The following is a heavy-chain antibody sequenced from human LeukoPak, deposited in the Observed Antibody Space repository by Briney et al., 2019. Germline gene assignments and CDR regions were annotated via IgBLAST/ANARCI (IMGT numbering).Heavy chain of an antibody. J-gene: IGHJ4*02. CDR1: GFTFSSYA. D-gene: IGHD6-13*01. CDR2: IRGSGDST. CDR3: AKDSRIPAGGTEPSDY. Sequence: GGSLRLSCAASGFTFSSYAMTWVRQAPGKGLEWVSSIRGSGDSTYYADSVKGRFTISRDNSKSTLYLQMNSLRVEDTAVYYCAKDSRIPAGGTEPSDYWGQGTLVTVSS. V-gene: IGHV3-23*01.